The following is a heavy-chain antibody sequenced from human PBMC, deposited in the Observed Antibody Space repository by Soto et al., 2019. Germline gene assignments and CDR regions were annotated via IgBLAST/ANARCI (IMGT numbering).Heavy chain of an antibody. CDR2: LNNYGNT. J-gene: IGHJ5*02. CDR1: GGSISSYR. Sequence: SETLSLTCTVSGGSISSYRWSWIRQPAGKGLEWIGRLNNYGNTRYNPSLKSRVTVSVDTSRNQFFLTLRSVSAADSAVYHCGREGGETWDYEASWGQGTPVTVSS. D-gene: IGHD1-7*01. V-gene: IGHV4-4*07. CDR3: GREGGETWDYEAS.